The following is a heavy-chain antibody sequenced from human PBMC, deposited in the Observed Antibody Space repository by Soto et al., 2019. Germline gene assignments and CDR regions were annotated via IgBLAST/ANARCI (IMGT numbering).Heavy chain of an antibody. D-gene: IGHD5-12*01. V-gene: IGHV2-5*02. J-gene: IGHJ5*02. Sequence: QINLKESGPTLVKPTQTLTLTCSVSGFSLTTGVSVNWIRQPPGKALEWLALIYWDDDTRYSPSLRSRLSITKDSSKNRVVLTVTNVDPADTATYYCAHGPGYVTGGNWCDRWGHGILVHVSS. CDR2: IYWDDDT. CDR1: GFSLTTGVS. CDR3: AHGPGYVTGGNWCDR.